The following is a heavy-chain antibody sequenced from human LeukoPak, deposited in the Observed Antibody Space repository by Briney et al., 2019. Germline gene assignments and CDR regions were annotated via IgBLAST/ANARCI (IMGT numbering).Heavy chain of an antibody. CDR1: GFTFGTFA. Sequence: GGSLRLSCAASGFTFGTFAFSWVRQAPGKGLEWVSSITGDDSTYYADSVKGRFTISRDTSSNTLYLQMNSLRAEDTALYYCAKGHFDFRDYWGQGTLVTVSS. CDR3: AKGHFDFRDY. D-gene: IGHD3-3*01. J-gene: IGHJ4*02. V-gene: IGHV3-23*01. CDR2: ITGDDST.